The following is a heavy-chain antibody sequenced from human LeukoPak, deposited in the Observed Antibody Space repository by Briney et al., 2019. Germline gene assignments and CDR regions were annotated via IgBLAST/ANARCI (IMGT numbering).Heavy chain of an antibody. V-gene: IGHV3-30*03. Sequence: PGRSLRLSCAASGFTFSSYGMHWVRQAPGKGLEWVAVISYDGSNKYYADSVKGRFTISRDNSKNSLYLQMNSLRAEDTAVYYCARRASQAFDYWGQGTLVTVSS. J-gene: IGHJ4*02. CDR3: ARRASQAFDY. CDR1: GFTFSSYG. CDR2: ISYDGSNK.